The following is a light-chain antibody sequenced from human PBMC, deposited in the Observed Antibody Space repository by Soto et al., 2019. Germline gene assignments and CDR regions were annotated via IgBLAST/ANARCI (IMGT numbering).Light chain of an antibody. CDR1: QSISSW. CDR3: QQYNSYSPWT. Sequence: DIQMTQSPSTLSASVGDRVTITCRASQSISSWLAWYQQKPGKAPKPLIYKASSLESGVPSRFSGSGSGTEFTLPISSLQPDDFATYYCQQYNSYSPWTFGQGTKVEIK. J-gene: IGKJ1*01. CDR2: KAS. V-gene: IGKV1-5*03.